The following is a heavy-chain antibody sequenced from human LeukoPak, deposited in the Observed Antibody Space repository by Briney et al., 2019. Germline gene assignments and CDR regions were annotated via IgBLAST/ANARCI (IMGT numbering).Heavy chain of an antibody. V-gene: IGHV3-23*01. CDR1: GITFSTYA. Sequence: GGSLRLSCVASGITFSTYAMSWVRQAPGKGLEWVSVISSSGSSTYYADSVKGRFTISRDNSKNTLYLQMNSLRAEDTAVYYCARGIYSNGNMNDYWGQGTLVTVSS. CDR3: ARGIYSNGNMNDY. CDR2: ISSSGSST. D-gene: IGHD4-11*01. J-gene: IGHJ4*02.